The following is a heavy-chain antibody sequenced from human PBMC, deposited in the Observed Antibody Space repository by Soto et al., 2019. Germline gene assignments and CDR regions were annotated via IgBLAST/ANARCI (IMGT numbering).Heavy chain of an antibody. Sequence: PGGSLRLSCAASGFTFSDYYMSWIRQGPGKGLECVSYISSSSSYTNYADSVKGRFTISRDNAKNSLYLHMNSLRAEDTAVYYCEGGHRITANPDYWGPGTLVTVSS. J-gene: IGHJ4*02. CDR2: ISSSSSYT. V-gene: IGHV3-11*06. CDR1: GFTFSDYY. CDR3: EGGHRITANPDY. D-gene: IGHD3-3*01.